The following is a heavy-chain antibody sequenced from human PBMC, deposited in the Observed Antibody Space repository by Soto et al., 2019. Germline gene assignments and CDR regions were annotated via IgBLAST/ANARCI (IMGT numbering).Heavy chain of an antibody. V-gene: IGHV3-23*01. Sequence: EVQLLESGGGLVQPGGSLRLSCAASGFTFSSYAINWVRQAPGKGLEWVSTISGSGDKTYYADSVKGRFTISRDNSKNTLSLQMNSLRAEDTAVYYCAKSGLSSWANMDVWGQGTTVTVSS. J-gene: IGHJ6*02. D-gene: IGHD2-2*01. CDR1: GFTFSSYA. CDR3: AKSGLSSWANMDV. CDR2: ISGSGDKT.